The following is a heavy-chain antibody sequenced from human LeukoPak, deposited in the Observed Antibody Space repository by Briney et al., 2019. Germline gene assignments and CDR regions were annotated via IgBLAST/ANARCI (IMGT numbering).Heavy chain of an antibody. CDR2: ISSGGDNI. V-gene: IGHV3-21*01. CDR1: GFTFTTYW. J-gene: IGHJ4*02. D-gene: IGHD3-22*01. CDR3: AISEGRSGYYLQVDY. Sequence: GGSLRLSCAASGFTFTTYWMGWVRQAPGKGLEWVSSISSGGDNIYYADSLKGRFTISRDNAKNSLYLQMNSLRAEDTAVYYCAISEGRSGYYLQVDYWGQGTLVTVSS.